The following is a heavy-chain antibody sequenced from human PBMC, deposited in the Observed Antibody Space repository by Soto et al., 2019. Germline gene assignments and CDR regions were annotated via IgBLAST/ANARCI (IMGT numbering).Heavy chain of an antibody. V-gene: IGHV3-21*01. Sequence: GVLLRVSRTAAGGTCISYSRNCVRQKTGKGLEWVSSISSSSSYIYYADSVKGRFTISRDNAKNSLYLQMNSLRAEDTAVYYCARDGPYSSSSPSDYWGQGTLVTVSS. CDR3: ARDGPYSSSSPSDY. J-gene: IGHJ4*02. D-gene: IGHD6-6*01. CDR2: ISSSSSYI. CDR1: GGTCISYS.